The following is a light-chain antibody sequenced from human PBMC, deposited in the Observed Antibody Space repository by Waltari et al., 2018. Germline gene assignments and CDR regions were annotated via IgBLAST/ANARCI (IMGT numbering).Light chain of an antibody. CDR2: LAS. CDR1: QSVFDKSRDRNY. J-gene: IGKJ3*01. V-gene: IGKV4-1*01. CDR3: QHSFTTSS. Sequence: DIVLTQSPDSLAVSLGERATLTCRSSQSVFDKSRDRNYLAWYQQKPGPSPKLLIYLASTRQSGVPDRFSGSGSGTDFTLTINSLQAEDVAVYYWQHSFTTSSFGPGTKVEIK.